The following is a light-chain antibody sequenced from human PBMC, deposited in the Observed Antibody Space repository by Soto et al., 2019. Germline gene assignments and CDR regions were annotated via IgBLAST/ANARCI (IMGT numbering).Light chain of an antibody. CDR3: QQLNSYPIT. CDR1: QSISSY. J-gene: IGKJ5*01. Sequence: DIQMTQSPSSLSASVGDRVTITCRASQSISSYLNWYQQKPGKAPKLLIYAASTLQSGVPSRFSGSGSGTEFTLTISSLQPEDFATYYCQQLNSYPITFGQRTRLEIK. V-gene: IGKV1-9*01. CDR2: AAS.